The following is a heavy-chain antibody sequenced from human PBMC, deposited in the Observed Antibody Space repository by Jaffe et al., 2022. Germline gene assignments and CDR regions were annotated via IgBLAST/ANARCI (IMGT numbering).Heavy chain of an antibody. V-gene: IGHV4-39*01. CDR1: GGSISSSSYY. D-gene: IGHD3-3*01. Sequence: QLQLQESGPGLVKPSETLSLTCTVSGGSISSSSYYWGWIRQPPGKGLEWIGSIYYSGSTYYNPSLKSRVTISVDTSKNQFSLKLSSVTAADTAVYYCAASITIFGVGPMGWFDPWGQGTLVTVSS. CDR2: IYYSGST. CDR3: AASITIFGVGPMGWFDP. J-gene: IGHJ5*02.